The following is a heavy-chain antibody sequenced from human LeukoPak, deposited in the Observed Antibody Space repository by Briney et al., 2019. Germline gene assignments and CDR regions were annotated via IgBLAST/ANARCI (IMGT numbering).Heavy chain of an antibody. J-gene: IGHJ4*02. V-gene: IGHV3-23*01. CDR2: ISGSGGST. CDR3: ARDSGVVAAYSFDY. D-gene: IGHD2-15*01. CDR1: RFTFSSYA. Sequence: GGSLRLSCAASRFTFSSYAMSWVRHAPGKGLEWVSAISGSGGSTYYADSVKGRFTISRDNSKNTLYLKMNGLRAEDTAVYYCARDSGVVAAYSFDYWGQGTLVTVSS.